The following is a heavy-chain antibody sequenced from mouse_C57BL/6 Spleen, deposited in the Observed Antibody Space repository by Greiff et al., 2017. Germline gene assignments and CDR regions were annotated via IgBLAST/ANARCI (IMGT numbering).Heavy chain of an antibody. J-gene: IGHJ2*01. CDR3: ASVYYDYDGFDY. V-gene: IGHV5-9*01. CDR2: ISGGGGNT. CDR1: GFTFSSYT. Sequence: EVHLVESGGGLVKPGGSLKLSCAASGFTFSSYTMSWVRQTPEKRLEWVATISGGGGNTYYPDSVKGRFTISRDNAKNTLYLQMSSLRSEDTALYYCASVYYDYDGFDYWGQGTTLTVSS. D-gene: IGHD2-4*01.